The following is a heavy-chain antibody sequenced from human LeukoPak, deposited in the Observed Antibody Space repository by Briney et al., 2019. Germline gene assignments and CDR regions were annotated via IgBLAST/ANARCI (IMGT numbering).Heavy chain of an antibody. CDR1: GFTVSSNY. CDR3: TRDSGEYRSEWYFDL. J-gene: IGHJ2*01. D-gene: IGHD6-19*01. CDR2: SYSGGST. Sequence: PGGSLRLSCAASGFTVSSNYISWVRQAPGKGLECGPVSYSGGSTYYADSVKGRFTISRDNSRNTLYLQMNSLRAEDTAVYYCTRDSGEYRSEWYFDLWGRGTLVTVSS. V-gene: IGHV3-53*01.